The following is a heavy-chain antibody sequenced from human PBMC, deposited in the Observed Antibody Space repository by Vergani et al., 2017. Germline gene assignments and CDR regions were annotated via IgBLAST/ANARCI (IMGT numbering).Heavy chain of an antibody. J-gene: IGHJ4*02. CDR1: GFSFNTYW. Sequence: EVQLVESGGGSVQSGGSLRLSCVASGFSFNTYWMHWVRQVPGKGLMWVARIDEYGNRATYGDFETGRFTISRDNAKNTVFLQMNNLRAEDTAMYYCTRMGGLGEPFDYWGQGTLVTVSS. D-gene: IGHD3-16*01. CDR2: IDEYGNRA. V-gene: IGHV3-74*03. CDR3: TRMGGLGEPFDY.